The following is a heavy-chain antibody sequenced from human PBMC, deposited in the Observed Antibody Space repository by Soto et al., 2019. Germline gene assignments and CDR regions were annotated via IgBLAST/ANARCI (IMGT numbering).Heavy chain of an antibody. V-gene: IGHV3-48*01. CDR2: ISSSSSTI. CDR3: AWDGSHFLWFGELYPSQDDAFDI. J-gene: IGHJ3*02. D-gene: IGHD3-10*01. Sequence: PGGSLRLSCAASGFTFSSYSMNWVRQAPGKGLEWVSYISSSSSTIYYADSVKGRFTISRDNAKNSLYLQMNSLRAEDTAVYYCAWDGSHFLWFGELYPSQDDAFDIWGQGTMVTVSS. CDR1: GFTFSSYS.